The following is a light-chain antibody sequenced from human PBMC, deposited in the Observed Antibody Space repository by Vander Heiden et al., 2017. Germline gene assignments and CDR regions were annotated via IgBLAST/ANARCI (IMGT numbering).Light chain of an antibody. V-gene: IGKV2-28*01. J-gene: IGKJ3*01. CDR1: QSLLHSNGYNY. CDR3: MQALQMPPLFT. CDR2: LGS. Sequence: DIVMTQSPLSLPVTPGEPASISCRSSQSLLHSNGYNYLDWYLQKPGQSPQLLIYLGSNRASGVPDGFSGSGSGTDFTLKISRVEAEDVGVYYCMQALQMPPLFTFGPGTKVDIK.